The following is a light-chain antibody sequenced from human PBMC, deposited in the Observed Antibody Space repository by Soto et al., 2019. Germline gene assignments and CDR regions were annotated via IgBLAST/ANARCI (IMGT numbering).Light chain of an antibody. CDR3: SSYTSSSNLM. Sequence: QSALTQPASVSGSPGQSITISRTGTSSDVGGYNYVSWYQQHPGKAPKLMIYDVSNRPSGVSNRFSGSKSGNTASLTISGLQAEDEADYYCSSYTSSSNLMFGGGTKLTVL. CDR2: DVS. CDR1: SSDVGGYNY. J-gene: IGLJ3*02. V-gene: IGLV2-14*01.